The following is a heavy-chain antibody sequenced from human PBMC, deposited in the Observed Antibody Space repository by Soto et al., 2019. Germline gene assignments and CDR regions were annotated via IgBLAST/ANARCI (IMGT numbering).Heavy chain of an antibody. CDR3: ARDEGIAAAGTGYFQH. CDR2: IWYDGSNK. Sequence: QVQLVESGGGVVQPGRSLRLSCAASGFTFSSYGMHWVRQAPGKGLEWVAVIWYDGSNKYYADSVKGRFTISRDNSKNTLYLQMNRLRAEDTAVYYCARDEGIAAAGTGYFQHWGQGTLVTVSS. D-gene: IGHD6-13*01. CDR1: GFTFSSYG. V-gene: IGHV3-33*01. J-gene: IGHJ1*01.